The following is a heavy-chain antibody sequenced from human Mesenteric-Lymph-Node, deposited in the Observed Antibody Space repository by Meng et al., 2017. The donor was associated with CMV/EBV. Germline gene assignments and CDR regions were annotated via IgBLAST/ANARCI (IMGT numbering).Heavy chain of an antibody. CDR2: IDPNNGAT. Sequence: ASVKVSCKASGYTFTGYYIHWVRQVPGQGLEWMGWIDPNNGATDYAQKFQGRVTMTRDTSISTAYMELSRLSSDDTAVYYCARDPSQDNWFDPWGLGTLVTVSS. CDR1: GYTFTGYY. V-gene: IGHV1-2*02. CDR3: ARDPSQDNWFDP. J-gene: IGHJ5*02.